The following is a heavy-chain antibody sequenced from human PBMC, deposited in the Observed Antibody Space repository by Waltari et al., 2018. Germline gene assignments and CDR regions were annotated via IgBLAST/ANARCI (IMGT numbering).Heavy chain of an antibody. CDR1: GGSISSNNYY. Sequence: QLQLQESGPGLVKPSETLSLTCAGSGGSISSNNYYWDWIRQPPGKGLEWIGSIYYSGSTYYNPSLKSRVTISVDTSKNHFSLKLGSVTAADTSLYYCARHSAYAGTGYYYGMDVWGQGTTVTVSS. V-gene: IGHV4-39*01. D-gene: IGHD6-13*01. CDR2: IYYSGST. J-gene: IGHJ6*02. CDR3: ARHSAYAGTGYYYGMDV.